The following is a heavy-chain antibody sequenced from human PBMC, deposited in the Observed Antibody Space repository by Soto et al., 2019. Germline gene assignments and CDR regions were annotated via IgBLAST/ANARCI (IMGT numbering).Heavy chain of an antibody. CDR3: AIAVVAAAGHFDY. Sequence: QVQLQESGPGLVKPSGTLSLTCAVSGGSISSSNWWSWVRQPPGKGLEWIGEISHSGSTNYNPSLKSRVIISVDKSKTQFSLKLRSVTAAHMAVYYCAIAVVAAAGHFDYWGQGPLVTVSS. CDR1: GGSISSSNW. D-gene: IGHD6-13*01. CDR2: ISHSGST. J-gene: IGHJ4*02. V-gene: IGHV4-4*02.